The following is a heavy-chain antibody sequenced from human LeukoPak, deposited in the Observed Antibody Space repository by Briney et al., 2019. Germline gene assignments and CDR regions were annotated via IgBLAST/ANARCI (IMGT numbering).Heavy chain of an antibody. CDR2: INGDGSRI. J-gene: IGHJ4*02. CDR1: GFTFSSYW. D-gene: IGHD2-21*02. V-gene: IGHV3-74*01. Sequence: PGGSLRLSCAASGFTFSSYWMHWVRQAPGKGLVWVSLINGDGSRIGYADSVKGRFTISRDNAKNTLYLQMNSLRAEDTAVYYCGRDLFCGGDCRDYWGQGTLVTVSS. CDR3: GRDLFCGGDCRDY.